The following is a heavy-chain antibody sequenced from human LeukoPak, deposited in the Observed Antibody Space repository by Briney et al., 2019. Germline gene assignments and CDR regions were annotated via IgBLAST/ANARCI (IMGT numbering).Heavy chain of an antibody. Sequence: SETLSLTCAVYGGSFSGYYWSWIRQPPGKGLEWIAYIYYSGNTNYNPSLKSRVTISVDTSKNQFSLKLSSVTAADTAVYYCARGRAYYDSTGYYYWGQGTLVTVSS. CDR2: IYYSGNT. CDR1: GGSFSGYY. CDR3: ARGRAYYDSTGYYY. J-gene: IGHJ4*02. D-gene: IGHD3-22*01. V-gene: IGHV4-59*01.